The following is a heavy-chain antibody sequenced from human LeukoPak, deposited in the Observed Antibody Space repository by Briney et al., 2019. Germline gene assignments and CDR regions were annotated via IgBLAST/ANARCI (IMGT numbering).Heavy chain of an antibody. CDR2: INPNSGGT. CDR3: AREGGLRGVTVDY. V-gene: IGHV1-2*02. D-gene: IGHD3-10*01. J-gene: IGHJ4*02. Sequence: ASVKVSCKASGYTFTGYYMHWVRQAPGQGLEWMGWINPNSGGTNYAQKFQGRVTMTRDTSISTAYMELSRLKSDDTAVYYCAREGGLRGVTVDYWGQGTLVTVSS. CDR1: GYTFTGYY.